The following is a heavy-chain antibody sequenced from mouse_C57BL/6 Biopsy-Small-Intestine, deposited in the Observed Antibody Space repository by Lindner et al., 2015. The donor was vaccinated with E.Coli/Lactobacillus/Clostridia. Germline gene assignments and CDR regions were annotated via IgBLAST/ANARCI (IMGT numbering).Heavy chain of an antibody. J-gene: IGHJ4*01. Sequence: VQLQESGGGLVKPGGSRKLSCAASGFTFSDYGMHWIRQAPEKGLEWVAYISSGSSTMYYADTVKGRFTISRDNAKNTLFLQMTSLRSEDTAMYYCARPYYYAMDYWDQGTSVTVSS. CDR1: GFTFSDYG. CDR3: ARPYYYAMDY. V-gene: IGHV5-17*01. CDR2: ISSGSSTM.